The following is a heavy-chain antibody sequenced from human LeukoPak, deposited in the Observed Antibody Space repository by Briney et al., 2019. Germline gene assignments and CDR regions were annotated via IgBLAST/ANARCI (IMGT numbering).Heavy chain of an antibody. CDR2: ISYDGSNK. CDR1: GFTFSRYA. Sequence: GGSLRLSCAASGFTFSRYAMHWVRQAPGKGLEWVAVISYDGSNKYYADSVKGRFTISRDNSKNTLYLQMNSLRAEDTAVYYCARALVDWGQGTLVTVSS. D-gene: IGHD2-21*01. V-gene: IGHV3-30-3*01. J-gene: IGHJ4*02. CDR3: ARALVD.